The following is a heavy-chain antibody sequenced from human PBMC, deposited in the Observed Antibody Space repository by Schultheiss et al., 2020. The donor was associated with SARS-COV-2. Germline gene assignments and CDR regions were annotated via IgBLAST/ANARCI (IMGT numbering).Heavy chain of an antibody. CDR3: ARTAGRSDYGDYSRFDP. J-gene: IGHJ5*02. Sequence: SETLSLTCTVSGGSISSYYWSWIRQPPGKGLEWIGYIYYSGSTNYNPSLKSRVTMSVDTSKNQFSLKLSSVTAADTAVYYCARTAGRSDYGDYSRFDPWGQGTLVTVSS. D-gene: IGHD4-17*01. CDR1: GGSISSYY. CDR2: IYYSGST. V-gene: IGHV4-59*08.